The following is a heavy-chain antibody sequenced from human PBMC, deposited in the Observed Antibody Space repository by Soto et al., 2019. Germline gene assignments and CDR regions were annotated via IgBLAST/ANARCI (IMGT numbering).Heavy chain of an antibody. CDR3: AREDRNYYDSSGYYH. V-gene: IGHV4-31*03. Sequence: PSETLSLTCTVSGGPISSGGYYWSWIRQHPGNGLEWIGYIHYSGSTYYNPSLKSRVTISVDTSKNQFSLNLSSVTAADTAVYYCAREDRNYYDSSGYYHWGQGTLVTVSS. J-gene: IGHJ5*02. CDR1: GGPISSGGYY. D-gene: IGHD3-22*01. CDR2: IHYSGST.